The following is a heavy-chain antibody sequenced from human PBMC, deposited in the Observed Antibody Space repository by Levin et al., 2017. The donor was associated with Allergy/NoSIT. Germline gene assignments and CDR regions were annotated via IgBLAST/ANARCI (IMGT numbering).Heavy chain of an antibody. CDR3: ARQLRGNSAYDAFDI. CDR1: GFSFRDYW. V-gene: IGHV3-7*03. D-gene: IGHD5-12*01. J-gene: IGHJ3*02. Sequence: GESLKISCAAAGFSFRDYWMTWVRQTPGRGLEWVANVNEDGSQKYYLDSVKGRFTISRDNAKDSVDLQMDYLRDDDTAVYYCARQLRGNSAYDAFDIWGHGTMVT. CDR2: VNEDGSQK.